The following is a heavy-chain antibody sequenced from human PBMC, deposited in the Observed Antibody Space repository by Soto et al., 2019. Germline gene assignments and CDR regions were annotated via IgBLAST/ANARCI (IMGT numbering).Heavy chain of an antibody. D-gene: IGHD3-16*01. CDR2: ISYDGSNK. CDR1: GFTFSSYG. CDR3: AKETEGGSYYYYYMDV. V-gene: IGHV3-30*18. J-gene: IGHJ6*03. Sequence: QVQLVESGGGVVQPGRSLRLSCAASGFTFSSYGMHWVRQAPGEGLEWVAVISYDGSNKYYADSVKGRFTISRDNSKNTLYLQMNSLRAEDTAVYYCAKETEGGSYYYYYMDVWGKGTTVTVSS.